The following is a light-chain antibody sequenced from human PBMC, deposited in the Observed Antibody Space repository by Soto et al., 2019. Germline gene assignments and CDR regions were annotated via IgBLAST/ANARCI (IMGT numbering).Light chain of an antibody. J-gene: IGLJ3*02. CDR1: SSDVGGYDF. V-gene: IGLV2-11*01. Sequence: QSALTQPRSVSGSPGQSVTLSCTGTSSDVGGYDFVSWYQQYPGKAPKLIIYDVTKRPSGVPDRFSGSKSGNSASLTIFGLQAEDEADYYCSTYYSSSILGVFGGGTQVTVL. CDR2: DVT. CDR3: STYYSSSILGV.